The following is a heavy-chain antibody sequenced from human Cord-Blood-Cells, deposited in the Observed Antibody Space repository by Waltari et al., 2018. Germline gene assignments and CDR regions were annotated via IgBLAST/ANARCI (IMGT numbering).Heavy chain of an antibody. J-gene: IGHJ4*02. Sequence: VQLQESGPGLVKPSETLSLTCTVSGGSLSSYYCRWIRQPPGKGLEWIGYIYYSGSTNYNPSLKSRVTISVDTSKNQFSLKLSSVTAADTAVYYCARGEVYYYGSGSYYFDYWGQGTLVTVSS. V-gene: IGHV4-59*01. D-gene: IGHD3-10*01. CDR2: IYYSGST. CDR1: GGSLSSYY. CDR3: ARGEVYYYGSGSYYFDY.